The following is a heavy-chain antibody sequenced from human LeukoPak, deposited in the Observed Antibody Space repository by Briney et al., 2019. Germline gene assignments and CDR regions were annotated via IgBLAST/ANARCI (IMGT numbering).Heavy chain of an antibody. CDR2: IAESGST. J-gene: IGHJ5*02. V-gene: IGHV4-31*03. Sequence: SETLSLTCTVSGGSISSSSYYWGWIRQPPGKGLEWIGHIAESGSTYYSPSLKSRVTISVDTSKNQFSLKLSSVTAADTAVYYCARVDYYPSGTYINWFDPWGQGTQVTVSS. CDR3: ARVDYYPSGTYINWFDP. D-gene: IGHD3-10*01. CDR1: GGSISSSSYY.